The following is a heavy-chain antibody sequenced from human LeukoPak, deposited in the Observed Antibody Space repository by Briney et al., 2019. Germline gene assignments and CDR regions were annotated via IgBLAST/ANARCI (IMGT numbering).Heavy chain of an antibody. Sequence: SQTLSLTCTVSGGSISSGGYYWSWIRQHPGKGLEWIGYIYYSGSANYNPSLKSRVTISVDTSKNQFSLKLSSVTAADTAVYYCARLIPYYYYYGMDVWGQGTTVTVSS. D-gene: IGHD2-8*01. CDR3: ARLIPYYYYYGMDV. V-gene: IGHV4-31*03. CDR1: GGSISSGGYY. CDR2: IYYSGSA. J-gene: IGHJ6*02.